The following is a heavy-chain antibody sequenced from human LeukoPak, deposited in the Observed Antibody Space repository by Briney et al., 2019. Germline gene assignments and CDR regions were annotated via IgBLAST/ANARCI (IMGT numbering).Heavy chain of an antibody. CDR3: AKDQGYSVVVDYYYMDV. Sequence: PGGSLRLSCAASGFTFSSYSMNWVRQAPGKGLEWVAFIRYDGSNKYYADSVKGRFTISRDNSKNTLYLQMNSLRTEDTAVYFCAKDQGYSVVVDYYYMDVWGRGTTVTVSS. CDR2: IRYDGSNK. V-gene: IGHV3-30*02. J-gene: IGHJ6*03. D-gene: IGHD5-18*01. CDR1: GFTFSSYS.